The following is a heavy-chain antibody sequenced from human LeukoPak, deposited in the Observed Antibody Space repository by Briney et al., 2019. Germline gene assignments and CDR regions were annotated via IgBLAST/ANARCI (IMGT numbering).Heavy chain of an antibody. CDR3: ARIWFGDEELIDY. V-gene: IGHV3-21*01. Sequence: PGGSLRLSCAASGFTFSSYSMNWVRQAPGKGLEWVSSISSSSYIYYADSVKGRFTISRDNAKNSLYLQMNSLRAEDTAVYYCARIWFGDEELIDYWGQGTLVTVSS. J-gene: IGHJ4*02. D-gene: IGHD3-10*01. CDR1: GFTFSSYS. CDR2: ISSSSYI.